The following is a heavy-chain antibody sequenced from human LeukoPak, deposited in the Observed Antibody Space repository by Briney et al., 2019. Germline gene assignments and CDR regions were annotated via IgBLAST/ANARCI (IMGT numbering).Heavy chain of an antibody. CDR2: IRYDGSNK. J-gene: IGHJ6*03. CDR1: GFTFSSYG. CDR3: ARDLTDPPYYYYYIDV. Sequence: GGSLRLSCAASGFTFSSYGMHWVRQAPGKGLEWVAFIRYDGSNKYYADSVKGRFTISRDNSKNTLYLQMNSLRAEDTAVYYCARDLTDPPYYYYYIDVWGKGTTVTISS. V-gene: IGHV3-30*02.